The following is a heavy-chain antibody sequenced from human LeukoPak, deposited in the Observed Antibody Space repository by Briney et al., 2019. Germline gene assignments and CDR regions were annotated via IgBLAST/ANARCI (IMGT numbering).Heavy chain of an antibody. D-gene: IGHD6-19*01. Sequence: PGGSLRLSCAASGFTFSSYAMSWVRQAPGKGLEWVSAISGSGGSTYYADSVKGRFTISRDNSKNTLYLQMNSLRAGDTAVYYCAKWERYSSGSIDYWGQGTLVTVSS. J-gene: IGHJ4*02. CDR1: GFTFSSYA. CDR2: ISGSGGST. CDR3: AKWERYSSGSIDY. V-gene: IGHV3-23*01.